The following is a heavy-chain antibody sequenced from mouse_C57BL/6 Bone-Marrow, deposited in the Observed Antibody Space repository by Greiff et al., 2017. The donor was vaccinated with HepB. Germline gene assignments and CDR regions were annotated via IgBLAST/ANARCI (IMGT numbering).Heavy chain of an antibody. CDR1: GFTFSDYG. V-gene: IGHV5-17*01. J-gene: IGHJ4*01. CDR2: ISSGSSTI. D-gene: IGHD2-3*01. CDR3: ETYEGYAMDY. Sequence: DVKLVESGGGLVKPGGSLKLSCAASGFTFSDYGMHWVRQAPEKGLEWVAYISSGSSTIYYADTVKGRFPISRDNAKNTLFLQMTSLRSEVTAMYYCETYEGYAMDYWGQGTSVTVSS.